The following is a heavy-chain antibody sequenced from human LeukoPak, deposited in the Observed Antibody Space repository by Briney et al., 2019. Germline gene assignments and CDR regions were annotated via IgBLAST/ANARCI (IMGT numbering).Heavy chain of an antibody. CDR2: IQYDGRNK. D-gene: IGHD5-12*01. V-gene: IGHV3-30*02. J-gene: IGHJ4*02. CDR3: AKGGSGYDYSFDY. CDR1: GFSFSSYD. Sequence: PGGSLRLSCAASGFSFSSYDIHWVRQAPGKGLEWVAFIQYDGRNKYYADSVKGRFTISRDTSKNTLYLQMNSLRGEDTAVYYCAKGGSGYDYSFDYWGQGTLVTVSS.